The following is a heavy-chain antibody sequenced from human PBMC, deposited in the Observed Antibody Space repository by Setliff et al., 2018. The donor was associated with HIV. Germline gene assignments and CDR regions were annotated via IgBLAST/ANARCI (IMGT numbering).Heavy chain of an antibody. Sequence: ASVKVSCKASGYTFTNYFIHWVRQAPGHGLEWMGWISPNFGHTKYAQKFLDRVTTTIDTATSRAYMELRSLRSDDTAVYFCARLGSGWSDSYYYAMDIWGQGTTVTVSS. CDR1: GYTFTNYF. CDR2: ISPNFGHT. V-gene: IGHV1-18*04. D-gene: IGHD6-19*01. CDR3: ARLGSGWSDSYYYAMDI. J-gene: IGHJ6*02.